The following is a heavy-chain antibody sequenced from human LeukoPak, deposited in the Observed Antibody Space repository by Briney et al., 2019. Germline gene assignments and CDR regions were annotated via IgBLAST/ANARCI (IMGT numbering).Heavy chain of an antibody. Sequence: TGGSLRLSCAASGFTFSSYSMNWVRQAPGKGLEWVSSISSSSSYIYYADSVKGRFTISRDNAKNSLYLQMNSLRAEDTAVYYCAREGIAAPGIDYWGQGTLVTVSS. J-gene: IGHJ4*02. D-gene: IGHD6-13*01. CDR3: AREGIAAPGIDY. CDR2: ISSSSSYI. V-gene: IGHV3-21*01. CDR1: GFTFSSYS.